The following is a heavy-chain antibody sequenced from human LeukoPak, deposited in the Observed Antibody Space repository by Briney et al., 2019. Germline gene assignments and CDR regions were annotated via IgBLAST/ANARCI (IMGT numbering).Heavy chain of an antibody. CDR1: GYSISSGYY. J-gene: IGHJ6*03. CDR3: ARVQSRAAGHYYYYMDV. Sequence: ASETLSLTCTVSGYSISSGYYWGWIRQPPGKGLEWIGSIYKSGSTYYKSSLKSRVTISVDTSKNQFSLKLTSVTAADTAMYYCARVQSRAAGHYYYYMDVWAKGPRSPSP. CDR2: IYKSGST. V-gene: IGHV4-38-2*02. D-gene: IGHD6-13*01.